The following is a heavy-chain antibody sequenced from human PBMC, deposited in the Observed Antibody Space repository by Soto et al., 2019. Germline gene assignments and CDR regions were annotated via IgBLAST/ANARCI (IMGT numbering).Heavy chain of an antibody. CDR3: ARDYSSYGPFDY. Sequence: PGGSPRLSCATPGFTFRSYNMNWVPPAPGKGLEWVSYISSSSSTIYYADSVKGRFTISRDNAKNSLYLQMNSLRAEDTAVYYCARDYSSYGPFDYWGQGTLVTVSS. CDR2: ISSSSSTI. D-gene: IGHD5-18*01. V-gene: IGHV3-48*01. J-gene: IGHJ4*02. CDR1: GFTFRSYN.